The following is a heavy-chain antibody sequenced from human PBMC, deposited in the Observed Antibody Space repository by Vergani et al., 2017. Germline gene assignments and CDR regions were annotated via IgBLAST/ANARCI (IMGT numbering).Heavy chain of an antibody. CDR2: IYYSGST. D-gene: IGHD3-22*01. CDR1: GGSINNYY. Sequence: QVQLEESGPGLVKPSETLSLTCTVSGGSINNYYWSWIRQSPGAGLEWIGYIYYSGSTNYNPSLKSRITISIESSKDQFSLKLSSFSPADTAVYYCAIVYYDSSGRTHGMDVWGQGTTVTVSS. J-gene: IGHJ6*02. CDR3: AIVYYDSSGRTHGMDV. V-gene: IGHV4-59*01.